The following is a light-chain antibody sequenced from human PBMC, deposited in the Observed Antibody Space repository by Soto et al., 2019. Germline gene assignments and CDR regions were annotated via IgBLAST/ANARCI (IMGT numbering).Light chain of an antibody. Sequence: QSVLTQPASVSGSPGQSITISFTGTSSDSANYDFVSWYQQVPGTAPKAMIYEVSSRPSGVYNRLSGSKSGNTASLTISGLEADAEAYYYCSSYTTRTDFILFVGGTTVTAL. V-gene: IGLV2-14*01. CDR2: EVS. CDR1: SSDSANYDF. J-gene: IGLJ2*01. CDR3: SSYTTRTDFIL.